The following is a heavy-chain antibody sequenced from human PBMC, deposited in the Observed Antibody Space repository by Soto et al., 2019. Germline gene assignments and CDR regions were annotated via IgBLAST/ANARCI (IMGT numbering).Heavy chain of an antibody. J-gene: IGHJ5*02. CDR1: GFTFSSYW. Sequence: EVQLVESGGGLVQPGGSLRLSCAASGFTFSSYWMHWVRQAPGKGLVWDSRINSDGSSTSYADSVKGRFTISRDNAKNTLYLQMNSLRAEDTAVYYCARGSVRGGGGWLDPWGQGTLVTVSS. V-gene: IGHV3-74*01. CDR3: ARGSVRGGGGWLDP. CDR2: INSDGSST. D-gene: IGHD3-10*01.